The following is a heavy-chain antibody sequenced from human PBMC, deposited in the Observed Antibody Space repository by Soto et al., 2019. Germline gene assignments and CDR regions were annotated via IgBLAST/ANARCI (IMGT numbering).Heavy chain of an antibody. CDR2: TIPIFGTA. CDR3: ARGSGSSSCYYYGMDV. CDR1: GGTFSSYA. Sequence: QVQLVQSGAEVKKPGSSVKVSCKASGGTFSSYAINWVRQAPGQGLEWMGGTIPIFGTANYAQKFQGRVTINADESTSTAYMEVSSLRSEDTAMYYCARGSGSSSCYYYGMDVWGQGTTVTVSS. D-gene: IGHD2-15*01. J-gene: IGHJ6*02. V-gene: IGHV1-69*12.